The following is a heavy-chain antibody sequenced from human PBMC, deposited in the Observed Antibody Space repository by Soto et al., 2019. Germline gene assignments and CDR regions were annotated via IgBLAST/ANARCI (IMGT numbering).Heavy chain of an antibody. CDR3: TSLYYGH. CDR1: EFTFANAW. CDR2: IKSKADGGTT. D-gene: IGHD4-17*01. J-gene: IGHJ4*02. V-gene: IGHV3-15*01. Sequence: ELQLVESGGDLVKPGGSLRLSCAASEFTFANAWISWVRQAPGKGLEWVGRIKSKADGGTTDYAAPVKGRFTISRDESQNTLYLQMNSLKTEDTVVYYCTSLYYGHWGQGTLVTVSS.